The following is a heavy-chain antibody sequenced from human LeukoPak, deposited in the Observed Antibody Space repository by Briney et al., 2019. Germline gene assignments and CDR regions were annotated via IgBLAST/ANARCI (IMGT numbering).Heavy chain of an antibody. CDR2: ISSSSSYI. J-gene: IGHJ4*02. CDR1: GFTFSSYS. D-gene: IGHD3-22*01. V-gene: IGHV3-21*01. Sequence: PGGSLRLSCAASGFTFSSYSMNWVRQAPGKGLEWVSSISSSSSYIYYADSVKGRFTISRDNAKNSLYLQMNSLRAEDTAVYYCACSGYYYEGYFDYWGQGTLVTVSS. CDR3: ACSGYYYEGYFDY.